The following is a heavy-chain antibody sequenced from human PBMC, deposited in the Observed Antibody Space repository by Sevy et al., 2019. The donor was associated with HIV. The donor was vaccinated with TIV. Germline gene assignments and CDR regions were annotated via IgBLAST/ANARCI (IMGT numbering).Heavy chain of an antibody. Sequence: GGSLRLSCEVSGFTFSDYGMYWVRQAPGKGLEWLAVISYAGSDIYYPDSVEGRFTVSRDNSKNTLYLQMNSLRPEDTAVYYCSNGAGGSDWGGIDYWGQGTLVTVSS. V-gene: IGHV3-30*03. CDR3: SNGAGGSDWGGIDY. CDR2: ISYAGSDI. J-gene: IGHJ4*02. D-gene: IGHD1-26*01. CDR1: GFTFSDYG.